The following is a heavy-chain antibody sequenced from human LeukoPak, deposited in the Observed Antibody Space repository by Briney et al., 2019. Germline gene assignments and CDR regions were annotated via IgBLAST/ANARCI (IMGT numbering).Heavy chain of an antibody. CDR1: GFTFSSYA. V-gene: IGHV3-23*01. J-gene: IGHJ4*02. CDR2: ISGSGGST. Sequence: GGSLRLSCAAPGFTFSSYAMSWVRQAPGKGLEWVSAISGSGGSTYYADSVKGRFTISRDNSKNTLYLQMNSLRAEDTAVYYCAKDRAFPPHNDYWGQGTLVTVSS. D-gene: IGHD3-3*02. CDR3: AKDRAFPPHNDY.